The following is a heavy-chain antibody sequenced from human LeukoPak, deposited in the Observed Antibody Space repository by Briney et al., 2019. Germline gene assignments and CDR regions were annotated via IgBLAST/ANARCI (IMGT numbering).Heavy chain of an antibody. V-gene: IGHV4-59*01. CDR1: GGSISSYY. J-gene: IGHJ4*02. CDR2: IYYSGST. CDR3: ARDCSSTSCSFDY. D-gene: IGHD2-2*01. Sequence: SETLSLTCTVSGGSISSYYWSWIRQPPGKGLEWIGYIYYSGSTSYNPSLKGRVTISVDTSKNQFSLKLSSVTAADTAVYYCARDCSSTSCSFDYWGQGTLVTVSS.